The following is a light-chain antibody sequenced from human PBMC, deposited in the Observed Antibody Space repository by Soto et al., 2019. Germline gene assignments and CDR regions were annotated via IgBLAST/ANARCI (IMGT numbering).Light chain of an antibody. CDR1: QGVSSTY. CDR3: QQYGDSSWT. V-gene: IGKV3-20*01. CDR2: GAS. J-gene: IGKJ1*01. Sequence: EIGFTQSPATVSLSPGERATLSCRASQGVSSTYLAWYQQQKPGQAPRLLISGASSRATGVPDRFSGSGSGTDLTLTISILEPEDFAVYYCQQYGDSSWTFGQGTKVEIK.